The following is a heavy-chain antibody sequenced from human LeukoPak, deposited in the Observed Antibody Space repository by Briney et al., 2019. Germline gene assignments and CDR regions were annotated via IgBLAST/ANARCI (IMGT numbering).Heavy chain of an antibody. CDR2: IWHDGSNE. V-gene: IGHV3-33*01. D-gene: IGHD4-23*01. Sequence: GGSLRLSCAASGFTFSHYGMHWVRQAPGKGLEWVAVIWHDGSNEYYTDSVKGQFTISRDDSKNTLYLQMNSLRAEDTAVYYCARERGGDYGGNSGHFDYWGQGTLVTVSS. CDR1: GFTFSHYG. CDR3: ARERGGDYGGNSGHFDY. J-gene: IGHJ4*02.